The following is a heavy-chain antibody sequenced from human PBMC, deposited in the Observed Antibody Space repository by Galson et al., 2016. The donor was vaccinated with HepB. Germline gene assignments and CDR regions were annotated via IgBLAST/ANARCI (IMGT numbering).Heavy chain of an antibody. V-gene: IGHV3-30*19. Sequence: SLRLSCAASGFSFSSYGMHWVRQAPGKGLEWVAVISYDGTKAYYGDFVKGRFTISRDISKNTLYLQMNSLRIEDTAIYWCVRPLDGDNDPSFDYWGQGTLVTVSS. J-gene: IGHJ4*02. D-gene: IGHD1-1*01. CDR1: GFSFSSYG. CDR3: VRPLDGDNDPSFDY. CDR2: ISYDGTKA.